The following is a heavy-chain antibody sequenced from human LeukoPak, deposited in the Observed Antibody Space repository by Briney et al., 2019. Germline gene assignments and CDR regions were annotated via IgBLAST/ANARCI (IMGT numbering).Heavy chain of an antibody. J-gene: IGHJ4*02. CDR2: INAGNGNT. Sequence: ASVKVSCKASGYTFTSYAMHWERQAPGQRLEWMGWINAGNGNTKYSQKFQGRVTITRDTSASTAYMELSSLRSEDTAVYYCARDGGIAAAGFDYWGQGTLVTVSS. D-gene: IGHD6-13*01. CDR3: ARDGGIAAAGFDY. CDR1: GYTFTSYA. V-gene: IGHV1-3*01.